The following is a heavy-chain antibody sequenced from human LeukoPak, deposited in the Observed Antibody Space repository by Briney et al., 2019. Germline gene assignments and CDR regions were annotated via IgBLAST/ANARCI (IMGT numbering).Heavy chain of an antibody. CDR3: ARAHYFGSGSYFDY. Sequence: PSETLSLTCTVSGASIRSEGYYWSWIRQSPGKGLEWLGYINYSGSTYYNPSLKSRVSISVDTSKNRFSLNLNSVTAADTAVYFRARAHYFGSGSYFDYWGQGTLVAVSS. CDR1: GASIRSEGYY. J-gene: IGHJ4*02. V-gene: IGHV4-30-4*01. D-gene: IGHD3-10*01. CDR2: INYSGST.